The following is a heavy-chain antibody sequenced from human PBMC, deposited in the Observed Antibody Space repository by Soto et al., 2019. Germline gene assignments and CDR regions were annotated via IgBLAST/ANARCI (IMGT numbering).Heavy chain of an antibody. CDR2: IHYSGST. V-gene: IGHV4-59*08. D-gene: IGHD4-4*01. CDR1: GGSITGYY. J-gene: IGHJ5*02. CDR3: ARHSYYSNPLRFDP. Sequence: SETLSLTCTVSGGSITGYYWSWIRQPPGKGPEWIGNIHYSGSTNYNPSLKSRVTTSVDTSKNQFSLRLSSVTAAETAVYYCARHSYYSNPLRFDPWGQGTLVTVSS.